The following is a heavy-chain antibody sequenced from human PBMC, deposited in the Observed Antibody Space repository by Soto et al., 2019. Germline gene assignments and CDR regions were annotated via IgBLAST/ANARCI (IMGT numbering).Heavy chain of an antibody. J-gene: IGHJ4*02. CDR3: ARDQTGITTTGGGRIDY. CDR1: GFTFSSHA. Sequence: QVQLVESGGGAVQPGRSLRLSSAASGFTFSSHAMHWVRQAPGKGLECVAIISYDGSNKYYGDSVRGRLTISRDNSKNTIYLQMNSLRAEDTAVYYCARDQTGITTTGGGRIDYWGQGTLVTVSS. CDR2: ISYDGSNK. D-gene: IGHD6-13*01. V-gene: IGHV3-30-3*01.